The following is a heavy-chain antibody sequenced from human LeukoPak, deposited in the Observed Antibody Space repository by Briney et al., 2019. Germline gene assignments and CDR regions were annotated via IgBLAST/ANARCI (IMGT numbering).Heavy chain of an antibody. CDR2: MNPNSGNT. CDR1: GYTFTSFG. J-gene: IGHJ5*02. Sequence: ASVKVSCKASGYTFTSFGISWVRQAPGHGLEWMGWMNPNSGNTGYAQKFQGRVTMTRNTSISTAYMELSSLRSEDTAVYYCAGCSSTSCRQYNWFDPWGQGTLVTVSS. D-gene: IGHD2-2*01. CDR3: AGCSSTSCRQYNWFDP. V-gene: IGHV1-8*02.